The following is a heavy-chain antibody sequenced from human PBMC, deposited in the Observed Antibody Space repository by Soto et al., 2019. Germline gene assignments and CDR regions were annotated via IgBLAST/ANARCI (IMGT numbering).Heavy chain of an antibody. CDR1: GYTFTSYG. J-gene: IGHJ4*02. V-gene: IGHV1-18*01. D-gene: IGHD2-15*01. CDR3: ARDLGVLGYCSGGSCHGGY. Sequence: ASVKVSCKASGYTFTSYGISWVRQAPGQGLEWMGWISAYNGNTNYAQKLQGRVTMTTDTSTSTAYMELRSLRSDDTAVYYCARDLGVLGYCSGGSCHGGYWGQGTLVTVS. CDR2: ISAYNGNT.